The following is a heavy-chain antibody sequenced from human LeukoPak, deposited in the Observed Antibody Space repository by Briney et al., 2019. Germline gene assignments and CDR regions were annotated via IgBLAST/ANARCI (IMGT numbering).Heavy chain of an antibody. J-gene: IGHJ4*02. CDR2: IKEDGRET. CDR3: ARDRGAYLFGSHSS. D-gene: IGHD5-18*01. Sequence: PGGSLRLSCAASGFTFGDYWMSWVRQAPGKGLEWVANIKEDGRETHYVDSVKGRFTISRDNAKSSLYLQLNSLGVEDTAVYYCARDRGAYLFGSHSSWGQGTLVTVSS. V-gene: IGHV3-7*01. CDR1: GFTFGDYW.